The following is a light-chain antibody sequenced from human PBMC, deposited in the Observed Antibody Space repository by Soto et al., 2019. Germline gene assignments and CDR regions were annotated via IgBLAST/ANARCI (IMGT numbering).Light chain of an antibody. V-gene: IGKV3-20*01. CDR2: RTS. CDR1: QSLSSIY. CDR3: QPYNNWPLT. J-gene: IGKJ4*01. Sequence: IVLTQSPGTLSLSPGQGATLSCRASQSLSSIYLAWYQQKPGQAPRLLIYRTSSRATGIPDRFSGSESETDFTLTISRLEPDDSAVYYCQPYNNWPLTFGGGTKVDIK.